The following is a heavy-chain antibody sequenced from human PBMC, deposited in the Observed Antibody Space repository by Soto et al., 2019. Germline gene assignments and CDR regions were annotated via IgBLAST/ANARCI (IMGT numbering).Heavy chain of an antibody. V-gene: IGHV3-48*03. Sequence: GGSLRLSCAASGFTFSSYEMNWVRQAPGKGLEWVSYISSSGSTIYYADSVKGRFTISRDNAKNSLYLQMNSLGADDTAVYYCARDRNYYDSSGYYYYYGMDVWGQGTTVTVSS. J-gene: IGHJ6*02. CDR3: ARDRNYYDSSGYYYYYGMDV. D-gene: IGHD3-22*01. CDR1: GFTFSSYE. CDR2: ISSSGSTI.